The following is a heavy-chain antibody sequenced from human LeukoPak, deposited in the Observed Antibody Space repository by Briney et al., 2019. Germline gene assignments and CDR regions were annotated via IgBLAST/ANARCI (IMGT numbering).Heavy chain of an antibody. CDR2: ISSSSSTI. CDR1: GFTFSSYS. Sequence: GGSLRLSCAASGFTFSSYSMNWVRQAPGKGLEWVSYISSSSSTIYYADSVKGRFTISRDNAKNSLYLQMNSLRAEDTAVYYCARVFGGAARPPRNSASHWGQGTLVTVSS. J-gene: IGHJ4*02. V-gene: IGHV3-48*01. CDR3: ARVFGGAARPPRNSASH. D-gene: IGHD3-16*01.